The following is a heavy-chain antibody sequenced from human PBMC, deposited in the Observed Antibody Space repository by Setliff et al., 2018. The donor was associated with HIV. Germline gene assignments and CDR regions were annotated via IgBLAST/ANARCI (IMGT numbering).Heavy chain of an antibody. CDR2: IYSTGST. CDR1: GPSINIHY. J-gene: IGHJ4*02. D-gene: IGHD4-17*01. Sequence: SETLSLTCTVSGPSINIHYWSWIRQSPRKGFEWIGYIYSTGSTNYNPSLQSRVTIAMVASRNQFSLKVTSVTAADTAVYYCAKGAGFYGDYTFDHWGQGRQVTVSS. CDR3: AKGAGFYGDYTFDH. V-gene: IGHV4-59*11.